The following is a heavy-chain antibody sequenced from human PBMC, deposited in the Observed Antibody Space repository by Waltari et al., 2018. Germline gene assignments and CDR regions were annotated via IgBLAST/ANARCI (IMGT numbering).Heavy chain of an antibody. D-gene: IGHD4-17*01. CDR3: GRIAFGDDGGYFQH. V-gene: IGHV4-39*01. CDR2: MQYRGST. CDR1: CGSISTNYN. Sequence: QLQLQESGPGLVKPSETLSLTCTVSCGSISTNYNWGWIRQPPGKGLEWMGNMQYRGSTFYNPSLKSRVTISLDTSKNQFSLRLSSVGAADTAVYFCGRIAFGDDGGYFQHWGQGTLVTVSS. J-gene: IGHJ1*01.